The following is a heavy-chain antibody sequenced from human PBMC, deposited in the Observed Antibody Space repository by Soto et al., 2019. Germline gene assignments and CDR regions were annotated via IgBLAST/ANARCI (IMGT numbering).Heavy chain of an antibody. D-gene: IGHD1-26*01. J-gene: IGHJ4*02. CDR1: GYIFTTYW. CDR3: ARLLGGTSVDY. V-gene: IGHV5-51*01. Sequence: EVQLVQSGAEVKKPGESLKISCKGSGYIFTTYWIGWVRQMPGKGLEWMGIIYPDDSDTRYTPSFQGHITISADKSLSTAYLQWSSLKASDTAMYFCARLLGGTSVDYWGQGTLVTVSS. CDR2: IYPDDSDT.